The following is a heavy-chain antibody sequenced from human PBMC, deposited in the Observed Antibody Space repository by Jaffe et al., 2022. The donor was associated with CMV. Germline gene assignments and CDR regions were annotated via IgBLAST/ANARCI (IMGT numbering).Heavy chain of an antibody. CDR2: IYYSGST. J-gene: IGHJ3*02. CDR3: ARDLGIWNDLAFDI. CDR1: GGSISSYY. Sequence: QVQLQESGPGLVKPSETLSLTCTVSGGSISSYYWSWIRQPPGKGLEWIGYIYYSGSTNYNPSLKSRVTISVDTSKNQFSLKLSSVTAADTAVYYCARDLGIWNDLAFDIWGQGTMVTVSS. V-gene: IGHV4-59*01. D-gene: IGHD1-1*01.